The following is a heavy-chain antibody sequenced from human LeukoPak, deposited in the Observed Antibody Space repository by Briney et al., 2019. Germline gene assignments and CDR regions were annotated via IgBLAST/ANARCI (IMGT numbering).Heavy chain of an antibody. CDR3: ARAGDYDYVWGSYRPIDD. Sequence: GASVKLSCKASGYTFTSYGISWVRQAPGQGLEWMGWITAYNGNTNYAQKLQGRVTMTTDTSTCTAYMELRSLRSDATAVYYCARAGDYDYVWGSYRPIDDWGQRTLVTVSS. D-gene: IGHD3-16*02. CDR2: ITAYNGNT. V-gene: IGHV1-18*01. J-gene: IGHJ4*02. CDR1: GYTFTSYG.